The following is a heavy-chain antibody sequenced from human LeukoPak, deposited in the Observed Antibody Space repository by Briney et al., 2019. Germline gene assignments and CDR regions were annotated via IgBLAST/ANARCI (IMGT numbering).Heavy chain of an antibody. V-gene: IGHV3-23*01. Sequence: PGGSLRLSCAASGFIFGNYVMSWVRQAPGKGPEWVAAISGSSVKTYYADSVKGRFTISRDDPKNTLYLQMNSLRAEGTAIYYCTREEAYFDSLLAYYFDYWGQGTLVTVSS. D-gene: IGHD3-9*01. CDR1: GFIFGNYV. CDR2: ISGSSVKT. J-gene: IGHJ4*02. CDR3: TREEAYFDSLLAYYFDY.